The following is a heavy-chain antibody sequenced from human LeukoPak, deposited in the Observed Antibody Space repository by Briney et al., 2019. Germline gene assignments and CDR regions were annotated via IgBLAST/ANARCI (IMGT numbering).Heavy chain of an antibody. CDR1: GGSISSSTYF. Sequence: SETLSLTRTVSGGSISSSTYFWGWIRQPPGKGLEWIGTIYYGGSTYYNPSLKSRVTISVDVSKNQFSLKVTSVTAVDTALYYCARHSRAGAQLAWFDPWGQGTLVTVSS. CDR3: ARHSRAGAQLAWFDP. J-gene: IGHJ5*02. CDR2: IYYGGST. V-gene: IGHV4-39*01. D-gene: IGHD1-1*01.